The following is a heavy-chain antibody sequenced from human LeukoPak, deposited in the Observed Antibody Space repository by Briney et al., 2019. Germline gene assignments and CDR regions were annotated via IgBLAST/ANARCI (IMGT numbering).Heavy chain of an antibody. V-gene: IGHV3-33*01. CDR3: ARAKGYCSSTSCYLSYYYYGMDV. J-gene: IGHJ6*04. CDR2: IWYDGSNK. Sequence: GRSLRLSCAASGFTFSSYGMHWVRQAPGKGLEWVAVIWYDGSNKYCADSVKGRFTISRDNSKNTLYLQMNSLRAEDTAVYYCARAKGYCSSTSCYLSYYYYGMDVWGKGTTVTVSS. D-gene: IGHD2-2*01. CDR1: GFTFSSYG.